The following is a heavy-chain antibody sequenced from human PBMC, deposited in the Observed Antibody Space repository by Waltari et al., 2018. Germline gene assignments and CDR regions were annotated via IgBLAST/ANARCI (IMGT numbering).Heavy chain of an antibody. D-gene: IGHD2-21*01. V-gene: IGHV4-59*11. J-gene: IGHJ3*02. CDR2: IFNSATT. Sequence: QVQLQESGPGLVEPSETLSLTCTVSGDSIRGHHLSWIRQPPGKGLEWIGYIFNSATTNYNPSLKSRVTISADMSKNQLALRLTSMTAADTAVYYCARGYGAYCGEDCSDPFDIWGRGTMVTVSS. CDR1: GDSIRGHH. CDR3: ARGYGAYCGEDCSDPFDI.